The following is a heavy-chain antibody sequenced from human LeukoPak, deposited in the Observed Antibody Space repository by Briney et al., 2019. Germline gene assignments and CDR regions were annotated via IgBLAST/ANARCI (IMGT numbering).Heavy chain of an antibody. Sequence: ASVKVSCKASGGTFSSYAISWVRQAPGQGLEWMGRIIPVLGITNYAQKFQGRVTITADKSTSTADMELSSLRSEDTAVYYCARGGGRWLQLPVADYYGMDVWGRGTTVTVS. CDR1: GGTFSSYA. CDR3: ARGGGRWLQLPVADYYGMDV. CDR2: IIPVLGIT. J-gene: IGHJ6*02. D-gene: IGHD5-24*01. V-gene: IGHV1-69*04.